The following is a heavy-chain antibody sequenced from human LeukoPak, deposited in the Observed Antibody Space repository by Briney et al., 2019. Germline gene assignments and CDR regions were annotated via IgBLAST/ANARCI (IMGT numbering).Heavy chain of an antibody. CDR3: ARGTGPIVVVTAYYFDY. CDR2: IIPIFGTA. CDR1: GGTFSSYA. Sequence: SVKVSCKASGGTFSSYAISWVRQAPGQGLEWMGGIIPIFGTANDAQKFQGRVTITADESTSTAYMELSSLRSEDTAVYYCARGTGPIVVVTAYYFDYWGQGTLVTVSS. J-gene: IGHJ4*02. V-gene: IGHV1-69*01. D-gene: IGHD2-21*02.